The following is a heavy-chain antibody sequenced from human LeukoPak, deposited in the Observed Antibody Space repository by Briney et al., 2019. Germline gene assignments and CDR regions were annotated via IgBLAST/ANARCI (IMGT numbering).Heavy chain of an antibody. V-gene: IGHV4-4*07. Sequence: SDTLSLTCTVCGGSISSYYWSWIRQPAGKGLEWIGRIYTSGSTNYNPSLKSRVTMSVDTSKNQCSLKLSSVTAADTAVYYCTGTMYYWFDPWGQGTLVTVSS. CDR1: GGSISSYY. CDR2: IYTSGST. J-gene: IGHJ5*02. D-gene: IGHD1-7*01. CDR3: TGTMYYWFDP.